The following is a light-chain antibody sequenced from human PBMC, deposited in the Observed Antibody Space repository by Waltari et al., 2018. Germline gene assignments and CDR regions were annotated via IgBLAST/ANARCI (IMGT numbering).Light chain of an antibody. Sequence: EVVLTQSPATLSLSPGERATLPCRASQSVSNSLAWYRQKPGQAPSLLTYDASTRAAGIPARFSGRCSGTDFTLTIISLEPEDFAVYYCQLRTGWPMTFGQGTRLEIK. CDR3: QLRTGWPMT. J-gene: IGKJ5*01. CDR2: DAS. CDR1: QSVSNS. V-gene: IGKV3-11*01.